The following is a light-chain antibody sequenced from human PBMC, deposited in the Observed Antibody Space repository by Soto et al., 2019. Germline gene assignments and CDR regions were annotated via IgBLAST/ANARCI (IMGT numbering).Light chain of an antibody. CDR3: QQTYSTPYT. CDR2: TSG. CDR1: QRITTY. Sequence: DIHMTQSPSSLSASVGDRVTVSCRASQRITTYVNWYQQKPGEAPKLLITTSGTLQRGVPSRFSGSGSGTDFTLTISRLQPADFATYFWQQTYSTPYTFGQGTKLEIK. V-gene: IGKV1-39*01. J-gene: IGKJ2*01.